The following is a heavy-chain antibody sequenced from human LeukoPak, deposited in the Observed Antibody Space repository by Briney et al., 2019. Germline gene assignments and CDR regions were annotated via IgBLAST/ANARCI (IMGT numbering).Heavy chain of an antibody. CDR2: ISGSTTYI. CDR1: GFTFSSYS. D-gene: IGHD5-18*01. Sequence: GGSLRLSCAASGFTFSSYSINWVRQAPGKGLEWVSSISGSTTYIPYAASVKGRFTISRDNTNNSLYLQMNTLRAEDTAVYYCARVSGHSYGFFDYWGQGTPVTVSS. J-gene: IGHJ4*02. CDR3: ARVSGHSYGFFDY. V-gene: IGHV3-21*01.